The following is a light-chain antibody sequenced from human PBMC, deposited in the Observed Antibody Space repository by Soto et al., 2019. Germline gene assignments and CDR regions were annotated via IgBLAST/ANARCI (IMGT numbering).Light chain of an antibody. CDR3: SSYTSSSTGV. CDR2: DVS. Sequence: QSALTQPASVSGSPGQSITISCTGTSSDVGGYNYVSWYQQHPGKAPKLMIYDVSNRPSGVSNRFSVSKSGNTASLTIYGLQAEDEADYYCSSYTSSSTGVFGGGTKLTVL. J-gene: IGLJ2*01. V-gene: IGLV2-14*01. CDR1: SSDVGGYNY.